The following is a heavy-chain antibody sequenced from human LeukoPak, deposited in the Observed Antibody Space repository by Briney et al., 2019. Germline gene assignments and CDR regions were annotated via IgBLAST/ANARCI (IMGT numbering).Heavy chain of an antibody. V-gene: IGHV1-2*02. CDR2: INPNSGGT. Sequence: GASVKVSCKASGYTFTGYYMHWVRQAPGQGLEWMGWINPNSGGTNYAQEFQGRVTMTRDTSISTAYMELSRLRSDDTAVYYCARVRGVRNWFDPWGQGTLVTVSS. CDR1: GYTFTGYY. J-gene: IGHJ5*02. CDR3: ARVRGVRNWFDP.